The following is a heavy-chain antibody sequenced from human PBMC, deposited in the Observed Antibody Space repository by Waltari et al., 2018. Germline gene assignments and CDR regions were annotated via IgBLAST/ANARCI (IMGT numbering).Heavy chain of an antibody. CDR1: RYW. J-gene: IGHJ4*02. D-gene: IGHD2-21*01. Sequence: RYWMSWVRQGPGKGLEWVANIKYDGSEKYYVDSVKGRFTVSRDNAKNSLYLQMNSLRAEDTAMFFCAREGSAIFNVWGQGTLVTVSS. V-gene: IGHV3-7*01. CDR3: AREGSAIFNV. CDR2: IKYDGSEK.